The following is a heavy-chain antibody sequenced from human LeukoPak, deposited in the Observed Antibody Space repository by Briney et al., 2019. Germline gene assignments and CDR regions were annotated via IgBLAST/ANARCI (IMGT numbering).Heavy chain of an antibody. CDR2: IYHSGST. V-gene: IGHV4-38-2*01. CDR1: GFLFSSFEV. D-gene: IGHD3-10*01. J-gene: IGHJ4*02. CDR3: ARASGPTGVDY. Sequence: LRLSCAASGFLFSSFEVNWVRQAPGKGLEWIGSIYHSGSTYYNPSLKSRVTISVDTSKNQFSLKLSSVTAADTAVYYCARASGPTGVDYWGQGTLVTVSS.